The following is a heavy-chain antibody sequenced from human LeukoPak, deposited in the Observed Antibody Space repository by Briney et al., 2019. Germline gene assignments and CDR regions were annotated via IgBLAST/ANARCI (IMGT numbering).Heavy chain of an antibody. CDR2: IYTSGST. J-gene: IGHJ4*02. V-gene: IGHV4-4*07. D-gene: IGHD2-15*01. CDR1: GGSISSYY. CDR3: ARPYCSGGSCYEGGY. Sequence: KTSETLSLTCTVSGGSISSYYWSSIRQPAGKGLEWIGRIYTSGSTNYNPSLKGRVTMSVDTSKNQFSLKLSSVTAADTAVYYCARPYCSGGSCYEGGYWGQGTLVTVSS.